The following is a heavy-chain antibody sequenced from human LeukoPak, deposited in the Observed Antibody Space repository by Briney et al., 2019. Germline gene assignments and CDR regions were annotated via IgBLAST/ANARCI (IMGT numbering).Heavy chain of an antibody. CDR3: AKDGEASASISGSLGIDS. CDR2: IVPSSADT. CDR1: GFTFSSFV. J-gene: IGHJ4*02. V-gene: IGHV3-23*01. D-gene: IGHD1-26*01. Sequence: GGSLRLSCAASGFTFSSFVMSWVRQAPGKGLEWVSTIVPSSADTYYADSVKGRFTISRDNSKNTLYLQMNSLRAEDTAIYYCAKDGEASASISGSLGIDSWGQGSLVTVSS.